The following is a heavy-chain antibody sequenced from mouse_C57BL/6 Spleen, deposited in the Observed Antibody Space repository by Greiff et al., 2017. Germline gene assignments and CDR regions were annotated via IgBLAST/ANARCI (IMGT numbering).Heavy chain of an antibody. CDR2: ISSGGDYI. CDR1: GFTFSSYA. J-gene: IGHJ4*01. CDR3: KRGDYGEGWDFAMDY. Sequence: EVQVVESGEGLVKPGGSLKLSCAASGFTFSSYAISWVRQTPEKRLEWVAYISSGGDYIYYTDTVKGRLTISRANARNTLYLQRRSLKSEDTAIYYSKRGDYGEGWDFAMDYWGQGTSVTVSS. V-gene: IGHV5-9-1*02. D-gene: IGHD2-4*01.